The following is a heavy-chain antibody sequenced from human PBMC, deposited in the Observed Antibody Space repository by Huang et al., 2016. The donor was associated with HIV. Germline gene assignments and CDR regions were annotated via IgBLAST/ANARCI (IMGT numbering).Heavy chain of an antibody. D-gene: IGHD5-18*01. J-gene: IGHJ5*02. Sequence: QVLLVQSGAEVRKPGSSVKVSCTAFGGTFSSYAISWVRHAPGQGLEWVGGIIPIFGTANYTQKFQGRVTITVDESTNTGYMELTRLTSEDTAVYYCARTAYSYGFRQGYNWFDPWGQGTPVTVSS. V-gene: IGHV1-69*13. CDR1: GGTFSSYA. CDR3: ARTAYSYGFRQGYNWFDP. CDR2: IIPIFGTA.